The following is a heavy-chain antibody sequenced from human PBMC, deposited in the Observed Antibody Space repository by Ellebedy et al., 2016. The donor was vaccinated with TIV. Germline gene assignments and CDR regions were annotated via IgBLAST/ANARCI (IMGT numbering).Heavy chain of an antibody. J-gene: IGHJ3*02. V-gene: IGHV5-10-1*01. CDR2: IDPGDPYI. CDR3: ARLVLRTTSTRGDVFDI. D-gene: IGHD2/OR15-2a*01. CDR1: GYSFASQW. Sequence: GESLKISCQGSGYSFASQWISWVRQVPGKGLEWMGRIDPGDPYINYSPPFQGHVTFSTDKSISTAYLQWGSLKASDTAMYYGARLVLRTTSTRGDVFDIWGQGTMVTVSS.